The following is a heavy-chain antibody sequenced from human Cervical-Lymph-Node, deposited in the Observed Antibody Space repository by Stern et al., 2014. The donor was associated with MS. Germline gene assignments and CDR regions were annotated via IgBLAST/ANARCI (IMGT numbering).Heavy chain of an antibody. CDR1: GFSFSSYF. Sequence: EVQLVESGGGLVKPGGSLRLSCAASGFSFSSYFMNWVRQAPGKGLEWVSSISSHSRFIYYAPSVKGRFTISRDNAKDSMFLQMNSLRAEDTAVYYCASAGPQTATDAFHVWGQGTMVTVSS. J-gene: IGHJ3*01. V-gene: IGHV3-21*06. D-gene: IGHD2-21*02. CDR2: ISSHSRFI. CDR3: ASAGPQTATDAFHV.